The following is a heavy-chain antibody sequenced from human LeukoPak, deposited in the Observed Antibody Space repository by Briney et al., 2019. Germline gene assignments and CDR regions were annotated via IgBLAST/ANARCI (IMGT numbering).Heavy chain of an antibody. CDR2: IKQDGSQK. Sequence: PGRSLRLSCAAFGFTFSNFGMHWVRQAPGKGLEWVANIKQDGSQKFYLDSVKGRFTISRDNGNNSLYLHMSRLRVEDTAVYYCARDLKGFNLWGQGALVTVSS. CDR1: GFTFSNFG. CDR3: ARDLKGFNL. V-gene: IGHV3-7*04. J-gene: IGHJ5*02.